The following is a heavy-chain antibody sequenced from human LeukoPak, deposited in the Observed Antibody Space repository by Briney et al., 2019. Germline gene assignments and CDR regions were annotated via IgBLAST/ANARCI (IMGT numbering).Heavy chain of an antibody. CDR3: ARGLGDRTNY. D-gene: IGHD2-21*02. CDR1: GFTFSTYA. J-gene: IGHJ4*02. Sequence: GGSLRLSCAASGFTFSTYAMTWVRQAPGKGLEWVSLISGTGGSTYYADSVKGRFTISRDNAKNSLYLQMNSLRAEDTAVYYCARGLGDRTNYWGQGTLVTVSS. V-gene: IGHV3-23*01. CDR2: ISGTGGST.